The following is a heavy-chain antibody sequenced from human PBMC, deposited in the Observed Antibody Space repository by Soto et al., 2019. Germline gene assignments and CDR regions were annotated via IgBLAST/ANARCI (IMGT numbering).Heavy chain of an antibody. CDR3: ARVRCSSASCYHYYYYGMDV. V-gene: IGHV3-11*06. J-gene: IGHJ6*02. D-gene: IGHD2-2*01. Sequence: GGSLRLSCAASGFTFSDYYMSWVRQAPGKGLEWVSYISSSSSYTNYADSVKGRFTISRDNAKNSLYLQMNSLRAEDTAAYYCARVRCSSASCYHYYYYGMDVWGQGTTVTVSS. CDR2: ISSSSSYT. CDR1: GFTFSDYY.